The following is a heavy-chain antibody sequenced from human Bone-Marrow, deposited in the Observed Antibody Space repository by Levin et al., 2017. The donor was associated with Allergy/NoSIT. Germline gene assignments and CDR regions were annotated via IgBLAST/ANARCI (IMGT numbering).Heavy chain of an antibody. CDR3: STVLMAGVTYAFDM. D-gene: IGHD2-21*02. V-gene: IGHV3-30*04. Sequence: GESLKISCAASGFTFSSFPMHWVRQAPGKGLEWVAVVSYDGRYKTYGGSVKGRFTISRDNSKNTLFLEMNNLRPEDTSVYYCSTVLMAGVTYAFDMWGQGTKYTVSS. J-gene: IGHJ3*02. CDR2: VSYDGRYK. CDR1: GFTFSSFP.